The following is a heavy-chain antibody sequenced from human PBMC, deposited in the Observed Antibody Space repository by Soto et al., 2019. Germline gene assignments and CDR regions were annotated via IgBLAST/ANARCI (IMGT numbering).Heavy chain of an antibody. J-gene: IGHJ4*02. V-gene: IGHV1-46*01. CDR2: INPSGGST. CDR1: GYTFTSYY. CDR3: ARDWGSSSGRGPKYYFDY. D-gene: IGHD3-16*01. Sequence: ASVKVSCKASGYTFTSYYMHWVRQAPGQGLEWMGIINPSGGSTSYAQKFQGRVTMTRDTSTSTVYMELSSLRSEDTAVYYCARDWGSSSGRGPKYYFDYWGQGTLVTVSS.